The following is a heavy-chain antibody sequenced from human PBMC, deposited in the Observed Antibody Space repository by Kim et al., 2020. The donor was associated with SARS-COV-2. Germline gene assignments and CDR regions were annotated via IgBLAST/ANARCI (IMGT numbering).Heavy chain of an antibody. CDR1: GVSISTYY. CDR2: IFYSGAT. CDR3: ARGAGGDYYGMDV. D-gene: IGHD3-16*01. J-gene: IGHJ6*02. Sequence: SETLSLTCTVSGVSISTYYWSWIRQPPGKGLEWIGYIFYSGATNYIPSLKSLATISVDTPKNQFSLKLTSVTAADTAVYYCARGAGGDYYGMDVWGQGTTVTVSS. V-gene: IGHV4-59*13.